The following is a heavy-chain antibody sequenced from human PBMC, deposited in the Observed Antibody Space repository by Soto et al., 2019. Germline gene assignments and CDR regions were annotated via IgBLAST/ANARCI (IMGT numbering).Heavy chain of an antibody. CDR1: GFIFSASA. J-gene: IGHJ4*02. V-gene: IGHV3-73*02. Sequence: EVQLVESGGGLVQPGGSLKLSCAASGFIFSASALHWVRQASGKGLEWVGRIRRKANNYATTYAASVECRFAISRDDSKNTASLQMNSLKTEDTAIYYCTRGIYIWSSYPRYYLDYWGQGTLVTVSS. D-gene: IGHD3-3*01. CDR2: IRRKANNYAT. CDR3: TRGIYIWSSYPRYYLDY.